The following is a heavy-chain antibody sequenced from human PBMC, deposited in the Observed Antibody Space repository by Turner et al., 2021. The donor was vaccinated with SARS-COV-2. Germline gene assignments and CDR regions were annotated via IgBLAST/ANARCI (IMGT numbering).Heavy chain of an antibody. D-gene: IGHD3-10*01. V-gene: IGHV3-53*01. CDR3: ARGPHPRGFDY. J-gene: IGHJ4*02. CDR1: GFTVRSNY. CDR2: IYSGGST. Sequence: EVQLVESGGGLIQSGGSLSLSCASSGFTVRSNYMSLVLQAPGNGLGWVSVIYSGGSTYYADSVKGRFTISRDNSKNTLYLQMNSLRAEDTAVYYCARGPHPRGFDYWGQGTLVTVSS.